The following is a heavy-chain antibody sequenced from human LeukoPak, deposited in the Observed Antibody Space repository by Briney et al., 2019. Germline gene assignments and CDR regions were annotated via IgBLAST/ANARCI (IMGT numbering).Heavy chain of an antibody. CDR3: AKAGSRYDFWSGYFDY. CDR1: GFTLSTYW. Sequence: GGSLRLSCAASGFTLSTYWMHWVRQAPGKGLEWVAFIRYDGSNKYYADSVKGRFTISRDNSKNTLYLQMYSLRGEDTAVYYCAKAGSRYDFWSGYFDYWGQGTLVTVSS. CDR2: IRYDGSNK. V-gene: IGHV3-30*02. J-gene: IGHJ4*02. D-gene: IGHD3-3*01.